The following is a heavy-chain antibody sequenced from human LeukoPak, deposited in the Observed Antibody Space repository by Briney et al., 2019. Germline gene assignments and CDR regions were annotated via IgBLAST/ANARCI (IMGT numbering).Heavy chain of an antibody. V-gene: IGHV4-59*08. Sequence: SETLSLTCTVSGDSLSSHYWSWIRQPPGKGLEWIGYIYGSGSTHYDPSLRSRVTISEDTSKNQFSLKLTSVTAADTAVYYCAGNVGWYTHDTWGQGTLVTVSS. J-gene: IGHJ5*02. CDR2: IYGSGST. CDR1: GDSLSSHY. CDR3: AGNVGWYTHDT. D-gene: IGHD6-19*01.